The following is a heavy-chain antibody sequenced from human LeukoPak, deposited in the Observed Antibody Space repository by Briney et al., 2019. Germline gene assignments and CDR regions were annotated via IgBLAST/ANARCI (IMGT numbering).Heavy chain of an antibody. Sequence: SETLSLTCTVSGGSISSYYWSWIRQPPGKGLEWIGYIYYSGSTNYNPSLKSRVTISVDTSKNQFSLKLSSVTAADTAVYYCARDLPPSGMDVWGQGTTVTVSS. CDR3: ARDLPPSGMDV. CDR1: GGSISSYY. V-gene: IGHV4-59*01. CDR2: IYYSGST. J-gene: IGHJ6*02.